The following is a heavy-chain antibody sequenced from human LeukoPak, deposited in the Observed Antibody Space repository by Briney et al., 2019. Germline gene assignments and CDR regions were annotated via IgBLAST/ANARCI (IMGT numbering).Heavy chain of an antibody. Sequence: PGGSLRLSCVASGFTLRSYVMNWVRQAPGKGLEWVSYISTTSYYIYYADSVKGRFTISRDDAKNSLYLQMNSLRAEDTAVYYCARDASGSSTGLIHSWGQGTLVTVSS. CDR1: GFTLRSYV. D-gene: IGHD1-26*01. CDR3: ARDASGSSTGLIHS. J-gene: IGHJ4*02. CDR2: ISTTSYYI. V-gene: IGHV3-21*01.